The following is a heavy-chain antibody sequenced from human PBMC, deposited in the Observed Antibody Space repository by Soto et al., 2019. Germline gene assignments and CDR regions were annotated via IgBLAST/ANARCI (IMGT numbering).Heavy chain of an antibody. V-gene: IGHV3-74*01. J-gene: IGHJ4*02. D-gene: IGHD4-17*01. CDR2: LNEDGSTT. CDR1: LFSFSTNW. CDR3: AKDPNGDYVGAFES. Sequence: PVRSLRLSCPASLFSFSTNWMHWVLHSPGKGLEWVSGLNEDGSTTYYADSVKGRFTISRDNAKNTLPLEMNSLRADDTAVYYCAKDPNGDYVGAFESWGQGTLVTVSS.